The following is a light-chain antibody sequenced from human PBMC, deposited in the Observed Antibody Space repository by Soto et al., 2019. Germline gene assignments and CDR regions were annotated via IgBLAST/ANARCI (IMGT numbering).Light chain of an antibody. J-gene: IGKJ1*01. CDR3: QQYSSYSWT. Sequence: DIQMTQSPSTLSASVGDRVTITCRASESIGRWLAWYQQKPGKAPNLLIFEASTLEGAGPSRFSGRESVTEFALPISSLQPDDFAAYYCQQYSSYSWTFGQGTKVEFK. CDR2: EAS. V-gene: IGKV1-5*03. CDR1: ESIGRW.